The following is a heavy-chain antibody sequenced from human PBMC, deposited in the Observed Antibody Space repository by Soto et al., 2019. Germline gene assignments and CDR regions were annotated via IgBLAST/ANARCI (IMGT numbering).Heavy chain of an antibody. D-gene: IGHD3-10*01. V-gene: IGHV3-48*03. Sequence: PGGSLRLSCAASGFTFSSYEMNWVRQAPGKGLEWVSYISSSGSTIYYADSVKGRFTISRDNAKNSLYLQMNSLRAEDTAVYYCARDISRGSGSYYRNWFDPWGQGTLVTSPQ. J-gene: IGHJ5*02. CDR3: ARDISRGSGSYYRNWFDP. CDR2: ISSSGSTI. CDR1: GFTFSSYE.